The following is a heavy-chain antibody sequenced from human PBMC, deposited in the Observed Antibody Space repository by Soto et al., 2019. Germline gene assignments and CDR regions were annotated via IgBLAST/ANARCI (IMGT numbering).Heavy chain of an antibody. J-gene: IGHJ4*02. CDR1: GLNFSDYY. V-gene: IGHV3-11*06. Sequence: PGGSMRVSCTAAGLNFSDYYMSWIRPETGKGLEWVAYISGTSDSIPYADSVKGRFTISRDNAKNSLYLQMNSLRAEDTAVYYCARVAVITAAGTSDYWGQGTLVTVSS. CDR3: ARVAVITAAGTSDY. D-gene: IGHD6-13*01. CDR2: ISGTSDSI.